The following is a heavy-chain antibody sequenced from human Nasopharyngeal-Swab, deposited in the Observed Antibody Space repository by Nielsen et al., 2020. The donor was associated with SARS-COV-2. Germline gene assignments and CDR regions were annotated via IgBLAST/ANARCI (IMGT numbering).Heavy chain of an antibody. J-gene: IGHJ4*02. CDR2: IYYSGST. CDR3: AGFPYCSGGSCSNDY. V-gene: IGHV4-31*02. D-gene: IGHD2-15*01. Sequence: WIRQPPGKGLEWIGYIYYSGSTYYNPSLKSRVTISVDTSKNQFSLKLSSVTAAGTAVYYCAGFPYCSGGSCSNDYWGQGTLVTVSS.